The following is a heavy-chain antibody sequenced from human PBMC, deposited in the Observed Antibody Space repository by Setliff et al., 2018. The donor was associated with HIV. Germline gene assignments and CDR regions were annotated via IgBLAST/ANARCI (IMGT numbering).Heavy chain of an antibody. CDR3: ARDYNYIFDS. CDR2: IRGKSDII. V-gene: IGHV3-48*01. CDR1: GFAFSDNP. D-gene: IGHD3-22*01. Sequence: PGGSLRLSCVASSGFAFSDNPMNWVRQAPGKGLEWISHIRGKSDIIKYVESVMGRFTISRDNAKNSLYLEMNSLRAEGTAIYYCARDYNYIFDSWGQGVLVTVSS. J-gene: IGHJ4*02.